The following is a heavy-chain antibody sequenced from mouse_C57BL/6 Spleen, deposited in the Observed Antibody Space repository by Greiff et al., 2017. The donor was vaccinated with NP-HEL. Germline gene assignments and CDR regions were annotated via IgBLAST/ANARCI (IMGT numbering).Heavy chain of an antibody. Sequence: DVQLQESGGGLVQPGGSLKLSCAASGFTFSDYYMYWVRQTPEKRLEWVAYISNGGGSTYYPDTVKGRFTISRDNAKNTLYLQMSRLKSEDTAMYYCARGNYGNYYAMDYWGQGTSVTVSS. D-gene: IGHD2-1*01. CDR2: ISNGGGST. J-gene: IGHJ4*01. CDR3: ARGNYGNYYAMDY. CDR1: GFTFSDYY. V-gene: IGHV5-12*01.